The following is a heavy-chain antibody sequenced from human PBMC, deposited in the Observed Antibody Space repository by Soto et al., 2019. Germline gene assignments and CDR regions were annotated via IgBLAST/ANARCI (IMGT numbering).Heavy chain of an antibody. CDR1: GGSISSYY. Sequence: SETLSLTCAVSGGSISSYYWSWIRQPPGKGLEWIGYIYYSGSTNYNPSLKSRVTISVDTSKNQFSLKLTSVTAADTAVYYCARSRYTSGWWTPPFDYWGQRTLVTGSS. J-gene: IGHJ4*02. CDR3: ARSRYTSGWWTPPFDY. V-gene: IGHV4-59*01. D-gene: IGHD6-19*01. CDR2: IYYSGST.